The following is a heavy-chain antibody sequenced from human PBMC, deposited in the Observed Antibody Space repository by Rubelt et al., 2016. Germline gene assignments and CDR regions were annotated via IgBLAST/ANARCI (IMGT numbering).Heavy chain of an antibody. CDR2: ISRTGGTT. D-gene: IGHD3-22*01. V-gene: IGHV3-23*04. J-gene: IGHJ4*02. CDR3: ARDRNYYDSSGFSDFDY. Sequence: EVQLVESGGGLVQPGGSLRLSCAASGFTFSISAMTWVRQAPGKGLEWVSSISRTGGTTYYADSVKGRLTISRDNSKDTLYLQRNSLRDEDTAVYYCARDRNYYDSSGFSDFDYWGQGTLVTVSS. CDR1: GFTFSISA.